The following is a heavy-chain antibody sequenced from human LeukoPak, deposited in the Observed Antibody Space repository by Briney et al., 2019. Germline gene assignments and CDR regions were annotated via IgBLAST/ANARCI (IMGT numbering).Heavy chain of an antibody. CDR1: GYTFTSYY. V-gene: IGHV1-46*01. D-gene: IGHD3-3*01. CDR2: INPSGGST. J-gene: IGHJ6*02. Sequence: GASVKVSCMASGYTFTSYYMHWVRQAPGQGLEWMGIINPSGGSTSYAQKFQGRVTMTRDTSTSTAYMELSSLRSEDTAVYYCARDRSDFWSGYLTARYYYYGMDVWGQGTTVTVSS. CDR3: ARDRSDFWSGYLTARYYYYGMDV.